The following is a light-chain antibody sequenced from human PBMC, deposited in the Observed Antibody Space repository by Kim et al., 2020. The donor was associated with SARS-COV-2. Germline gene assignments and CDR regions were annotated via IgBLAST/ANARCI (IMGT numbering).Light chain of an antibody. CDR1: SGSIASNY. Sequence: GKTVNICCTRSSGSIASNYVQWYQQRPGSSPTTVIYEDNQRPSGVPARFSGSIDSSSNSASLTISGLKTEDEADYYCQSYGSSNQVFGGGTQLTVL. J-gene: IGLJ2*01. CDR3: QSYGSSNQV. CDR2: EDN. V-gene: IGLV6-57*01.